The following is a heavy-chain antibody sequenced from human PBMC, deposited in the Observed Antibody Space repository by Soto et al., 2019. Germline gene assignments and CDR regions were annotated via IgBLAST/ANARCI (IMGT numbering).Heavy chain of an antibody. Sequence: QVQLQESGPGLVEPSQTLSLTCTVSGGSISSGDYYWSWIRQPPGKGLEWIGYIYYSGSTYYNPSLKSRVTISVDTSKNQFSLNLSSVTAADTAVYYCAREAAAGDGPPLYGMDVWGQGTTVTVSS. D-gene: IGHD2-21*01. CDR2: IYYSGST. J-gene: IGHJ6*02. CDR3: AREAAAGDGPPLYGMDV. V-gene: IGHV4-30-4*01. CDR1: GGSISSGDYY.